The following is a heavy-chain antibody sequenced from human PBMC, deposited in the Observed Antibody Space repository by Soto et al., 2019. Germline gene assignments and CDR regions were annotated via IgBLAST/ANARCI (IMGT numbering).Heavy chain of an antibody. D-gene: IGHD3-3*01. CDR1: GGSISSSFW. Sequence: QVQLQESGPGLVKPSGTLSLTCAVSGGSISSSFWWNWVRQPPGKGLEWIGKIYHGGSTNYNPSLTRRVTISVDESKNQFSLKLSSVSAADTAVYYCVTSLNYDFWRDGGNHYYFDXXXXGXXVTVSX. J-gene: IGHJ4*02. CDR3: VTSLNYDFWRDGGNHYYFDX. CDR2: IYHGGST. V-gene: IGHV4-4*02.